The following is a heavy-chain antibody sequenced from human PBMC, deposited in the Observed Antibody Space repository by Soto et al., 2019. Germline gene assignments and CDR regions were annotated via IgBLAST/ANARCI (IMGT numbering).Heavy chain of an antibody. V-gene: IGHV5-51*01. J-gene: IGHJ6*02. CDR2: IYPGDSDT. CDR1: GYSFTSYW. Sequence: GESLKISCKGSGYSFTSYWIGWVRQMPGKGLEWMGIIYPGDSDTRYSPSFQGQVTISADKSISTAYLQWSSLKASDTAMYYCARVGTYYDFWSGYEPDYYYGMDVWGQGTTVTAP. CDR3: ARVGTYYDFWSGYEPDYYYGMDV. D-gene: IGHD3-3*01.